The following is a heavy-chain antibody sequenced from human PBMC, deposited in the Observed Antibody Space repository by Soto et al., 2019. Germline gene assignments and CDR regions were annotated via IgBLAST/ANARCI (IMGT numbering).Heavy chain of an antibody. Sequence: GGSLRLSCAASGFTVSSNYMSWVRQAPGKGLEWVSVIYSGGSTYYADSVKGRFTISRDNSKNTLYLQMNSPRAEDTAVYYCATCPQYFDRLDWGQGSLVTVSS. CDR1: GFTVSSNY. J-gene: IGHJ4*02. D-gene: IGHD3-9*01. CDR3: ATCPQYFDRLD. CDR2: IYSGGST. V-gene: IGHV3-66*01.